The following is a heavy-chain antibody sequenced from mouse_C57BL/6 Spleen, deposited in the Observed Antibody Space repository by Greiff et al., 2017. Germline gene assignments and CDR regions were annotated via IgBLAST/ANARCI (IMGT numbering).Heavy chain of an antibody. J-gene: IGHJ2*01. Sequence: EVQLVESGGGLVKPGRSLKLSCAASGFTFSSYAMSWVRQTPEKRLEWVATISDGGSYTYYPDNVKGRFTISRDNAKNNLYLQMSHLKSEDTAMYYCARDVDYYGSHYFDYWGQGTTLTVSS. V-gene: IGHV5-4*01. D-gene: IGHD1-1*01. CDR1: GFTFSSYA. CDR2: ISDGGSYT. CDR3: ARDVDYYGSHYFDY.